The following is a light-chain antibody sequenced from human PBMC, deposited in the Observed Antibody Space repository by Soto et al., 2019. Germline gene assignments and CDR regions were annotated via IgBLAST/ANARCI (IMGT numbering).Light chain of an antibody. CDR2: AAS. J-gene: IGKJ4*01. V-gene: IGKV1-27*01. CDR3: QNYNSAPLT. Sequence: DIQMTQSPSSLSASVGDRVTITCRARQGISTDLAWYQQKPGKVPKLLIYAASTLQSGVPSRFSGSGSGTDFTLTISSLQPEDVATYYCQNYNSAPLTFGGGTKVEIK. CDR1: QGISTD.